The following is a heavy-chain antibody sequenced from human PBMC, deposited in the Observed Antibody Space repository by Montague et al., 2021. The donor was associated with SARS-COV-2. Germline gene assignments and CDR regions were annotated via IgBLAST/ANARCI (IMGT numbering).Heavy chain of an antibody. CDR2: VRSSGGSP. CDR3: AKDMWDLYYFDY. CDR1: GFIFSSFA. Sequence: SLRLSCAASGFIFSSFAMSWVRQAPGKGPEWVSAVRSSGGSPNYADSVKGRFTIYRDNSNNMLYLQMNGLRAEDTAVCYCAKDMWDLYYFDYWGQGTLVTVSS. J-gene: IGHJ4*02. D-gene: IGHD1-26*01. V-gene: IGHV3-23*01.